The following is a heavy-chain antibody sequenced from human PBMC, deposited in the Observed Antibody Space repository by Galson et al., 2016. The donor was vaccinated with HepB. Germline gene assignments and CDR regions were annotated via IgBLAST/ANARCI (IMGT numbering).Heavy chain of an antibody. CDR1: GYTFSSYD. J-gene: IGHJ3*02. D-gene: IGHD6-19*01. Sequence: SVKVSCKASGYTFSSYDITWVRQATGQGLEWMGWMNPNSANTTYADPVTGRFTISRDTSKNTLYLQMNRLRADDTAVYYCAKISVDGYSRGWGGAFDIWGQGTAVTVSS. V-gene: IGHV1-8*01. CDR2: MNPNSANT. CDR3: AKISVDGYSRGWGGAFDI.